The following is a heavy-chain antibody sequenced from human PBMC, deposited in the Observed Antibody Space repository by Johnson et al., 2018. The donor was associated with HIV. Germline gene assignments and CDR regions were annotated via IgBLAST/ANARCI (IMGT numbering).Heavy chain of an antibody. Sequence: QVQLMESGGDVVQPGRSLRLSCAASRFIFSTSGMHWVRQAPGKGLEWVAVISFDGSNKYYADSVKGRFTISRDNSRNTLYLQMNSLRTDDSAVYYCARPTVVVLPHGAFDIWGPGTMVSVSS. CDR1: RFIFSTSG. D-gene: IGHD2-2*01. J-gene: IGHJ3*02. CDR2: ISFDGSNK. V-gene: IGHV3-30*19. CDR3: ARPTVVVLPHGAFDI.